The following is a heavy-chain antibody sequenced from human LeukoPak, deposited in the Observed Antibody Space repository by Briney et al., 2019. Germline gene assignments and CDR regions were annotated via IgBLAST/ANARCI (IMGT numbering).Heavy chain of an antibody. Sequence: GASVKLSCKASGYIFTSYGISLVRQAPGQGLEWMGWISAYNGNTNYAQKLEGRLTMNTDTSTHTAYMAVRSLRSGDTAVNFCARVPIMITFGGVIVKYLDYWGQGTLVTVSS. V-gene: IGHV1-18*01. CDR1: GYIFTSYG. CDR2: ISAYNGNT. J-gene: IGHJ4*02. D-gene: IGHD3-16*02. CDR3: ARVPIMITFGGVIVKYLDY.